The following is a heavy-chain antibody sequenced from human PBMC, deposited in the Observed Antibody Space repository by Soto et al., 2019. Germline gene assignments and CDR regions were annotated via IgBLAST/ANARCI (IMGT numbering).Heavy chain of an antibody. CDR2: IYYSGST. Sequence: QLQLQESGPGLVRPSETLSLTCTVSGCSISSSSYYWGWIRQPPGKGLEWIGSIYYSGSTYYNPSLKSRVTISIDTSKNQFSLKLNSVTAADTAVYYCARPPTASLDAFEIWGQGTMVTVSS. V-gene: IGHV4-39*01. CDR3: ARPPTASLDAFEI. CDR1: GCSISSSSYY. J-gene: IGHJ3*02.